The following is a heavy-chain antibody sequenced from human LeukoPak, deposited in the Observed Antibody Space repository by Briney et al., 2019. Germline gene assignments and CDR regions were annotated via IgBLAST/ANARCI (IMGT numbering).Heavy chain of an antibody. CDR1: GGSISSYY. CDR3: ARLRSMYGGNAPPDY. J-gene: IGHJ4*02. CDR2: IYYSGST. Sequence: SQTLSLTCTVSGGSISSYYWSWIRQPPGKGLEWIGYIYYSGSTNYNPSLKSRVTISVDTSKNQFSLKLSSVTAVDTAVYYCARLRSMYGGNAPPDYWGQGTLVTVSS. V-gene: IGHV4-59*08. D-gene: IGHD4-23*01.